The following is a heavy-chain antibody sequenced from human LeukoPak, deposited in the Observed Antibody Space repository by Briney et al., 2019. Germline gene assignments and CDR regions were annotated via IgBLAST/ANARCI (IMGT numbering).Heavy chain of an antibody. J-gene: IGHJ4*02. CDR3: AKDRHGYGSATGY. Sequence: GRSLRLSCAASGFTFSSYGMHWVRQAPGKGLEWVAVIWYDGSNKYYADSVKGRFTISRDNSKNTLYLQMNSLRAEDTAVYYCAKDRHGYGSATGYWGQGTLVTVSS. D-gene: IGHD3-10*01. CDR2: IWYDGSNK. CDR1: GFTFSSYG. V-gene: IGHV3-33*06.